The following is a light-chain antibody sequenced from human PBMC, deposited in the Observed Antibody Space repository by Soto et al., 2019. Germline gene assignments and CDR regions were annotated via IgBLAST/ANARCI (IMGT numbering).Light chain of an antibody. CDR2: TTS. CDR1: QSVTSSC. Sequence: EIVLTQSPATLSLSPGERATLSCTASQSVTSSCLAWYQRKPGQAPRLLIHTTSTRATDIPDRFSGSGSGTDFILTISRLQPEDFAVYYCQQCGGSPLFSFGPGTRVDI. J-gene: IGKJ3*01. CDR3: QQCGGSPLFS. V-gene: IGKV3-20*01.